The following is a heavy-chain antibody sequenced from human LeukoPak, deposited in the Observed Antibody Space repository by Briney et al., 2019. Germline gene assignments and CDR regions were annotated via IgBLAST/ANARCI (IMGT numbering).Heavy chain of an antibody. CDR1: GFTFSSYG. J-gene: IGHJ4*02. Sequence: GGSLRLFCAVSGFTFSSYGIHWVRQAPGKGLEWVTFIGYDGRNKYYADSVKGRFTISRDNSKNTLYLQMNSLRAEDTAVYYCAKDNAYYYADYWGQGTLVTVSS. CDR3: AKDNAYYYADY. D-gene: IGHD3-10*01. V-gene: IGHV3-30*02. CDR2: IGYDGRNK.